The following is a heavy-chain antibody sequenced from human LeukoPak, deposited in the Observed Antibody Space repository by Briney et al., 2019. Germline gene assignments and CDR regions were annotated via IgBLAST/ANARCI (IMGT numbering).Heavy chain of an antibody. Sequence: GASVKVSCKDSGDTFTSYGMSWVRQAPGQGLEWMGWISAYNGNTNYAQKFQGRVTMTTDTSTSTAYMELGSLGSDDTAVYYCARDGPLFGESPLYYMDVWGKGTTVTVSS. J-gene: IGHJ6*03. CDR1: GDTFTSYG. CDR2: ISAYNGNT. CDR3: ARDGPLFGESPLYYMDV. D-gene: IGHD3-10*02. V-gene: IGHV1-18*01.